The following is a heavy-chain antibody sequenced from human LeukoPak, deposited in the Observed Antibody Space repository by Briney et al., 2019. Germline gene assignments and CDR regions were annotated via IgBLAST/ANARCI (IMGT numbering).Heavy chain of an antibody. J-gene: IGHJ4*02. Sequence: MSSETLSLTCAVSGYSISSGYYWGWIRQPPGKGLEWVGSIFHSGSTYYNPSLKSRVTISVDTSKNQFSLKLSPVTAADTAVYYCARDRGVAVAGPPGYWGQGTLVTVSS. CDR2: IFHSGST. CDR3: ARDRGVAVAGPPGY. D-gene: IGHD6-19*01. V-gene: IGHV4-38-2*02. CDR1: GYSISSGYY.